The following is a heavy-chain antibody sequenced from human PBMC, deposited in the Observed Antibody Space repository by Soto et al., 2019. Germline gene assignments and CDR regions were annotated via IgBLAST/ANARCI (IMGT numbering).Heavy chain of an antibody. CDR1: GGSISSYY. J-gene: IGHJ4*02. CDR2: IDYSGNT. D-gene: IGHD3-22*01. CDR3: AREGGGYLFDY. V-gene: IGHV4-59*01. Sequence: SETLSLTCAVSGGSISSYYWTWIRQPPGEGLEWIGYIDYSGNTNYNPSLKSRVTISVDTSKNQFSLKLASVAAADTAVYYCAREGGGYLFDYWGQGTLVTVSS.